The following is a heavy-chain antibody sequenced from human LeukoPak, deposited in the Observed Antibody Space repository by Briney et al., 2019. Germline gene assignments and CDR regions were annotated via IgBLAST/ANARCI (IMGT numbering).Heavy chain of an antibody. D-gene: IGHD3-3*01. CDR3: GSTIFGVVIPFDY. J-gene: IGHJ4*02. CDR2: ISGSGGST. Sequence: GGSLRLSCAASGFTFSSYAVSWVRQAPGKGLEWVSAISGSGGSTYYADSVKGRFTISRDNSKNTLYLQMNSLRAEDTAVYYCGSTIFGVVIPFDYWGQGTLVTVSS. V-gene: IGHV3-23*01. CDR1: GFTFSSYA.